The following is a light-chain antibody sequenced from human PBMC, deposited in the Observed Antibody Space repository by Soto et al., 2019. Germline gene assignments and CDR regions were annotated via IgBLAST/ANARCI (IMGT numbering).Light chain of an antibody. J-gene: IGKJ5*01. CDR1: QSVISSY. Sequence: EIVLTQSPATLSLSPGERATHSCGASQSVISSYLAWYQQKPGLAPRLLIYDASSRATGIPDRFSGSGSGTDFTLTISRLEPEDFAVYYCQQYGSSPITFGQGTRLEIK. V-gene: IGKV3D-20*01. CDR2: DAS. CDR3: QQYGSSPIT.